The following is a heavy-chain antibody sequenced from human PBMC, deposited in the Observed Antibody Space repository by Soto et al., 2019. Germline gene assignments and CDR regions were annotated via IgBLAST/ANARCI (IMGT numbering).Heavy chain of an antibody. CDR3: AKTLNSGATNKGYYYGMDV. CDR1: GFTFSSYA. D-gene: IGHD5-12*01. Sequence: PGGSLRLSCAASGFTFSSYAMSWVRQAPGKGLEWVSAISGSGGSTYYADSVKGRFTISRDNSKNTLYLQMNSLRAEDTAVYYSAKTLNSGATNKGYYYGMDVWGQGTTVTVSS. CDR2: ISGSGGST. J-gene: IGHJ6*02. V-gene: IGHV3-23*01.